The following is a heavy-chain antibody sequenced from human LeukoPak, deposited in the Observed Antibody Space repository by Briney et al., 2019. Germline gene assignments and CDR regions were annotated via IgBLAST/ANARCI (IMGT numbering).Heavy chain of an antibody. CDR3: AKEGDIVVVVAHNWYFDL. Sequence: GGSLRLSCAASGFTFSSYAMSWVRQAPGKGLEGVSAISGSGGSTYYADSVKGRFTISRDNSKNTLYLQMNSLRAEDTAVYYCAKEGDIVVVVAHNWYFDLWGRGTLVTVSS. J-gene: IGHJ2*01. D-gene: IGHD2-15*01. CDR2: ISGSGGST. V-gene: IGHV3-23*01. CDR1: GFTFSSYA.